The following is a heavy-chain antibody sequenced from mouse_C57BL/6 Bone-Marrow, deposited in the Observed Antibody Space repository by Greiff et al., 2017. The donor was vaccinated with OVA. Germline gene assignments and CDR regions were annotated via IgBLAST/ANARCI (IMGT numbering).Heavy chain of an antibody. CDR1: GYTFTSYG. CDR2: IYPRSGNT. J-gene: IGHJ2*01. CDR3: ARDYDYDALFDY. V-gene: IGHV1-81*01. Sequence: QVQLQQSGAELARPGASVKLSCKASGYTFTSYGISWVKQRPGQGLEWIGEIYPRSGNTYYNEKFKGKATLTADKSSSTAYMELRSLTSEDSAVYFCARDYDYDALFDYWGQGTTLTVSS. D-gene: IGHD2-4*01.